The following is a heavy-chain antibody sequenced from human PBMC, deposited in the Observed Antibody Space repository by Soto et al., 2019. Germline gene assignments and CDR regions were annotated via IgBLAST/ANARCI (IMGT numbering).Heavy chain of an antibody. CDR1: GYTFTSYD. CDR2: MNPNSGNT. CDR3: ARSYSSSRGRYYYYYYGMDV. J-gene: IGHJ6*02. V-gene: IGHV1-8*01. Sequence: EASVKVSCKASGYTFTSYDINWVRQATGQGLEWMGWMNPNSGNTGYAQKFQGRVTMTRNTSISTAYMELSSLRSEDTAVYYCARSYSSSRGRYYYYYYGMDVWGQGTTVTISS. D-gene: IGHD6-6*01.